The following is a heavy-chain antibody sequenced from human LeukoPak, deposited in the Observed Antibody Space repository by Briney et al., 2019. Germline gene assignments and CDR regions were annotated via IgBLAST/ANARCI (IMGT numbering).Heavy chain of an antibody. J-gene: IGHJ5*02. Sequence: SETLYLTCAVYGGSFSGYYWSWLRHPPGNGLEWIGEINHIGSTNYNPYLKSRVTISVDTSKNQFSLKLSSVTAADTAVYYCARARGRYSSGWFDPWGQGTLVTVSS. D-gene: IGHD5-18*01. CDR3: ARARGRYSSGWFDP. V-gene: IGHV4-34*01. CDR1: GGSFSGYY. CDR2: INHIGST.